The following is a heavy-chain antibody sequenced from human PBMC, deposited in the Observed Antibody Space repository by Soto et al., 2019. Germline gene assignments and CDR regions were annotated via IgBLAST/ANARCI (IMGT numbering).Heavy chain of an antibody. CDR1: GYTFTSYA. Sequence: ASVKVSCKASGYTFTSYAMHWVRQAPGQRLEWMGWINAGNGNTKYSQKFQGRVTITRDTSASTAYMELSSLRSEDTAVYYCERVGLEWLVIRFDTWGQGTLVTVSS. D-gene: IGHD6-19*01. V-gene: IGHV1-3*01. J-gene: IGHJ5*02. CDR3: ERVGLEWLVIRFDT. CDR2: INAGNGNT.